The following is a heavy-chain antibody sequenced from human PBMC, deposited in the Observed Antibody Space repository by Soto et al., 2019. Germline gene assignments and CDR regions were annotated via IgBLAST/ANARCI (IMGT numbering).Heavy chain of an antibody. CDR2: ISGSGEKT. V-gene: IGHV3-23*01. J-gene: IGHJ6*02. CDR1: GFNFSYNA. Sequence: GGSLRLSCVASGFNFSYNAMSWVRQAPGKGLQWVSTISGSGEKTYYADSVKGRFTISRENAQNSFFLQMNSLRVGDTAVYYCARTDRDFYGLDVWGQGTTVTVSS. CDR3: ARTDRDFYGLDV. D-gene: IGHD1-1*01.